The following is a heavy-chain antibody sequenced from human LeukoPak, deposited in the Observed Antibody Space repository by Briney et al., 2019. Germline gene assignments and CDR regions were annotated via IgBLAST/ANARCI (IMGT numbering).Heavy chain of an antibody. CDR3: ARLMGYSGYDAYYYYGMDV. CDR2: INPRSGGT. Sequence: ASVKVSCKASGYIFTNYYMHWVRQAPGQGLEWMGWINPRSGGTNYAQKLQGRVTMTTDTSTSTAYMELRSLRSDDTAVYYCARLMGYSGYDAYYYYGMDVWGQGTTVTVSS. J-gene: IGHJ6*02. V-gene: IGHV1-2*02. CDR1: GYIFTNYY. D-gene: IGHD5-12*01.